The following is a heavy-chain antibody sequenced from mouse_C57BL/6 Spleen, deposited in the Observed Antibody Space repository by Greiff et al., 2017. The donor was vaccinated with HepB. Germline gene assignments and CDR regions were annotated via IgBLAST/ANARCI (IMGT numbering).Heavy chain of an antibody. V-gene: IGHV1-69*01. CDR3: AREGLRREGWFAY. J-gene: IGHJ3*01. CDR2: IDPSDSYT. Sequence: QVQLQQPGAELVMPGASVKLSCKASGYTFTSYWMHWVKQRPGQGLEWIGEIDPSDSYTNYNQKFKGKSTLTVDKSSSTAYMQLSSLTSEDSAVYYCAREGLRREGWFAYWGQGTLVTVSA. CDR1: GYTFTSYW. D-gene: IGHD2-4*01.